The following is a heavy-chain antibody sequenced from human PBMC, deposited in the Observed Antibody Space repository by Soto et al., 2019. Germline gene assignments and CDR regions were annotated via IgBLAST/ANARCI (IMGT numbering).Heavy chain of an antibody. D-gene: IGHD6-19*01. CDR1: GYTFTSYG. V-gene: IGHV1-18*01. CDR3: ARDSSGRAIFDS. Sequence: QVQLVQSGGEVKKPGASVKVSCRASGYTFTSYGISWVRQAPGQGLECLGWTSAYMVTNYAQKFQGRVTMTTDTSPSTAYMELRSLRFDDTAVYYCARDSSGRAIFDSWGQGTMVTVSS. CDR2: TSAYMVT. J-gene: IGHJ4*02.